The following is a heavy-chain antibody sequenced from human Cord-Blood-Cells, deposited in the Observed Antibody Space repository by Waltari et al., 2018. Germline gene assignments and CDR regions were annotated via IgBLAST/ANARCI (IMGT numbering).Heavy chain of an antibody. D-gene: IGHD6-13*01. CDR3: ARHYYGEAAGSRVYAFDI. J-gene: IGHJ3*02. Sequence: QLQLQESGPGLVKPSETLSLTCTVSGGSISSSSYYWGWIRQPPGKGLEWIGSIYYSGSTYYNPSLKSRVTISVDTSKNQFSLKLSSVTAADTAVYYCARHYYGEAAGSRVYAFDIWGQGTMVTVSS. V-gene: IGHV4-39*01. CDR1: GGSISSSSYY. CDR2: IYYSGST.